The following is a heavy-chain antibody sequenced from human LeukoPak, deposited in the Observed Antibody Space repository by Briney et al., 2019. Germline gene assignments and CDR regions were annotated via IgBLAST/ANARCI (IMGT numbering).Heavy chain of an antibody. J-gene: IGHJ4*02. CDR3: ARDSNYQPDF. CDR1: GFSFGRSW. V-gene: IGHV3-74*01. CDR2: INSDGSST. D-gene: IGHD4-11*01. Sequence: PGGSLRLSCAASGFSFGRSWMHWVRQAPGKGLVWVSHINSDGSSTTYADSVKGRFTISRDNAKNTLYLQMSSLRAEDTAVYYCARDSNYQPDFWGQGTLVIVSS.